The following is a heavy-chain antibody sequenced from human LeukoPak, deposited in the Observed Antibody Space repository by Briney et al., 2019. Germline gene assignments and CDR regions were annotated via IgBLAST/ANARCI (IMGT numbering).Heavy chain of an antibody. D-gene: IGHD5-12*01. CDR1: GYTFTSYG. CDR3: ARDSSGYDWGLHY. CDR2: ISAYNGNT. Sequence: GASVKVSCKASGYTFTSYGISWVRQAPGQGLEWMGWISAYNGNTNYAQKLQGRVTMTRDMSTSTVYMELSSLRSEDTAVYYCARDSSGYDWGLHYWGQGTLVTVSS. V-gene: IGHV1-18*01. J-gene: IGHJ4*02.